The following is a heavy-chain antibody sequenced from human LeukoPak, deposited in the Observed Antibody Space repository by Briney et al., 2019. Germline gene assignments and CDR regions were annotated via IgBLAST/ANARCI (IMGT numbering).Heavy chain of an antibody. Sequence: SETLSLTCTVYGGSFSTYYWHWFRQPPGKGLEWIGEINYSGSTKYNPSLKSRVTISIDTSKNQFSLKLSPVTAADTAVYYCAQWGNNMDVWGKGTTVIVSS. V-gene: IGHV4-34*01. CDR2: INYSGST. CDR3: AQWGNNMDV. CDR1: GGSFSTYY. D-gene: IGHD3-16*01. J-gene: IGHJ6*03.